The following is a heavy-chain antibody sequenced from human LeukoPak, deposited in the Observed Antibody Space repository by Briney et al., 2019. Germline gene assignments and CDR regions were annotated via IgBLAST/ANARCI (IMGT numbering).Heavy chain of an antibody. CDR1: GGSISSRNW. CDR3: ARDGTPRSYDH. V-gene: IGHV4-4*07. J-gene: IGHJ4*02. D-gene: IGHD1-26*01. CDR2: INTSGST. Sequence: SETLSLTCAVSGGSISSRNWWNWIRQPAGKGLEWIGRINTSGSTSYNPSLKSRVTMSVDTSTNQFSLKLTSVTAADTAVYYCARDGTPRSYDHWGQGTLVTVSS.